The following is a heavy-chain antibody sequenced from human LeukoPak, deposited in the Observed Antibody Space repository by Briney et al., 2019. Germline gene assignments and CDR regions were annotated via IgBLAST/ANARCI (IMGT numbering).Heavy chain of an antibody. CDR2: ISGSGGST. CDR1: GFTFSSYA. J-gene: IGHJ6*02. CDR3: TKGRAATTPYGMDV. Sequence: QPGGSLRLSCAASGFTFSSYAMSWVRQAPGKGLEWVSAISGSGGSTYYADSVKGRFTIFRDNSKNTLYLQMNSLRAEDTAAYYCTKGRAATTPYGMDVWGQGTTVTVSS. V-gene: IGHV3-23*01. D-gene: IGHD5-12*01.